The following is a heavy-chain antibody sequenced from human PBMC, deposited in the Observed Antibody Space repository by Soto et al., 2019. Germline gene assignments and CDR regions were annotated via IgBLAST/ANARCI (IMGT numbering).Heavy chain of an antibody. CDR3: ARVLLWFGESMYYFDY. D-gene: IGHD3-10*01. CDR2: IYYSGST. J-gene: IGHJ4*02. CDR1: GGSISSSSYY. Sequence: QLQLQESGPGLVKPSDTLSLTCTVSGGSISSSSYYWGWIRQPPGKGLKWIGSIYYSGSTYYNPSLKSRVTISVDTSKNQFSLKLSSVTAADTAVYYCARVLLWFGESMYYFDYWGQGSLVSVSS. V-gene: IGHV4-39*01.